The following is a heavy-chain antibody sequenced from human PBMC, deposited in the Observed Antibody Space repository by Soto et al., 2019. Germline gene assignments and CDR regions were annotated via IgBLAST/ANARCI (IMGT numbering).Heavy chain of an antibody. CDR2: ISAYNGNT. CDR1: GYTFTSYG. Sequence: ASVKVSCKASGYTFTSYGISWVRQAPGQGLEWMGWISAYNGNTNYAQKLQGRVTMTTDTSTSTAYMELRSLRSDDTAVYYCATALDAYSSSWYDAIDIWGQGTMVTVSS. CDR3: ATALDAYSSSWYDAIDI. D-gene: IGHD6-13*01. V-gene: IGHV1-18*01. J-gene: IGHJ3*02.